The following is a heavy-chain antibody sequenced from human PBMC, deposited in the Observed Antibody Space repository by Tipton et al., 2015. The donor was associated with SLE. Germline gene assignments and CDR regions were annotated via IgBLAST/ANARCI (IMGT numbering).Heavy chain of an antibody. Sequence: SLRLSCAASGFTFSSYAMSWVRQAPGKGLEWVSAISGSGSNTYYADSVKGRFTISRDNSKDTLYLQMNGLRAEDTALYYCAKEGHIVVVTDWGQGTPVTVSS. V-gene: IGHV3-23*01. J-gene: IGHJ4*02. D-gene: IGHD2-21*02. CDR3: AKEGHIVVVTD. CDR1: GFTFSSYA. CDR2: ISGSGSNT.